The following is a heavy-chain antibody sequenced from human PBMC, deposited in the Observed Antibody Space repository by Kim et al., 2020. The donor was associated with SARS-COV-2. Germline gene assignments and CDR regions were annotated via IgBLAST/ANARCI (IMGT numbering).Heavy chain of an antibody. CDR3: ARARVGIFGVVTHFDY. J-gene: IGHJ4*02. V-gene: IGHV4-59*01. Sequence: SLTSRVTISVDTSKNPFSLELSSVTAADTAVYYCARARVGIFGVVTHFDYWGQGTLVTVSS. D-gene: IGHD3-3*01.